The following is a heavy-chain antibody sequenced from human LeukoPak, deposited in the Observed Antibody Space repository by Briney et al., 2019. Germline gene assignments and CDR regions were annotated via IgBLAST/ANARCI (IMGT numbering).Heavy chain of an antibody. J-gene: IGHJ4*02. CDR1: GFTFSSYS. CDR2: ISSSSSYI. V-gene: IGHV3-21*01. D-gene: IGHD3-10*01. CDR3: ASGGGSGSYYRSDY. Sequence: GGSLRLSCAASGFTFSSYSMNWVRQAPGKGLEWVSSISSSSSYIYYADSVKGRFTISGDNAKNSLYLQMNSLRAEDTAVYYCASGGGSGSYYRSDYWGQGTLVTVSS.